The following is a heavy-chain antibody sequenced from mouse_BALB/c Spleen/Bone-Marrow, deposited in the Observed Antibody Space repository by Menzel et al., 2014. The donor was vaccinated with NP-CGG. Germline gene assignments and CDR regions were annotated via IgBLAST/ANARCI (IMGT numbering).Heavy chain of an antibody. Sequence: VQLQQSGPELVKPGASVKMSCKASGYTFTRYVIHWVRQKPGQGLDWIGYINPYNEGSKYNEKFKGEATLTSDKSSHTAYMELSSLTSDDSAVNYCARERDYGDYFDYWGQGTTLTVSS. CDR2: INPYNEGS. D-gene: IGHD1-1*01. CDR3: ARERDYGDYFDY. J-gene: IGHJ2*01. CDR1: GYTFTRYV. V-gene: IGHV1-14*01.